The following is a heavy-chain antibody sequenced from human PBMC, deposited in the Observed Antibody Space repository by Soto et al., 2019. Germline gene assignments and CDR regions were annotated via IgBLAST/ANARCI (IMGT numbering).Heavy chain of an antibody. V-gene: IGHV1-18*01. J-gene: IGHJ6*02. CDR2: ISAYNGNT. Sequence: VKVSCKASGYTFTSYGISWVRQAPGQGLEWMGWISAYNGNTNYAQKFQGRVTITADESTSTAYMELSSLRSEDTAVYYCARGRDYYYYYGMDVWGQGTTVTVSS. CDR3: ARGRDYYYYYGMDV. CDR1: GYTFTSYG.